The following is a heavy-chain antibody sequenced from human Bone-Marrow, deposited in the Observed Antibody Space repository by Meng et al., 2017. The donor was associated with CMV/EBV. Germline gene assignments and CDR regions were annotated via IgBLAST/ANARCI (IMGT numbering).Heavy chain of an antibody. V-gene: IGHV1-2*02. CDR1: GYTFTGYY. D-gene: IGHD2-2*01. CDR3: ARTRCDCSSTSCYHWPPED. CDR2: INPNSGGT. Sequence: ASVKVSCKASGYTFTGYYMHWVRQAPGQGLEWMGWINPNSGGTNYAQKFQGRVTMTRDTSISTAYMELSRLRSDDTAVYYCARTRCDCSSTSCYHWPPEDWGQGTLVTVYS. J-gene: IGHJ4*02.